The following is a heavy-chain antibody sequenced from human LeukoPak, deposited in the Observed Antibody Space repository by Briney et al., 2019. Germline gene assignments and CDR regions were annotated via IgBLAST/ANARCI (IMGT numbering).Heavy chain of an antibody. Sequence: PGGSLRLSCAASGFTFSGYSMNWVRQVPGKGLVWVSRINSDGSSTNYADSVKGRFTISRDNAKNTLYLQMNSLRADDTAVYYCARAGGRYSGSPYWGQGTLVTVSS. CDR2: INSDGSST. J-gene: IGHJ4*02. V-gene: IGHV3-74*01. CDR1: GFTFSGYS. D-gene: IGHD1-26*01. CDR3: ARAGGRYSGSPY.